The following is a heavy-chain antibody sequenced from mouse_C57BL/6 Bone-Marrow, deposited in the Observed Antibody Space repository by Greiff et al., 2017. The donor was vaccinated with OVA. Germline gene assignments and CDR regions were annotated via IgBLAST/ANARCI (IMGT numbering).Heavy chain of an antibody. CDR1: GYTFTSYG. CDR2: IYPRSGNT. V-gene: IGHV1-81*01. Sequence: VQRVESGAELARPGASVKLSCKASGYTFTSYGISWVKQRTGQGLEWIGEIYPRSGNTYYNEKFKGKATLTADKSSSTAYMELRSLTSEDSAVYFCARSGAYYSLYWYFDVWGTGTTVTVSS. D-gene: IGHD2-12*01. J-gene: IGHJ1*03. CDR3: ARSGAYYSLYWYFDV.